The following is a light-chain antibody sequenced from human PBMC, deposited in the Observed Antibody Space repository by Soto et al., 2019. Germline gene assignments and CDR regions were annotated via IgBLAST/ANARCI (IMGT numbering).Light chain of an antibody. CDR2: DAS. V-gene: IGKV3-11*01. CDR1: QSVSSY. CDR3: QLRNNWPPSIT. J-gene: IGKJ1*01. Sequence: EIVLTQSPATLSLSPGERATLSCRASQSVSSYLVWYQQKPGQAPRLLIYDASSRAPGIPARFSGSGSGTDFTLTISSLEPEDFAVYYCQLRNNWPPSITFGQGTKVDIK.